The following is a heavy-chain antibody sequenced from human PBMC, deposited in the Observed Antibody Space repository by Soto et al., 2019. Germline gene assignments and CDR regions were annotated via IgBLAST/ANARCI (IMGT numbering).Heavy chain of an antibody. CDR1: GYIFANYD. J-gene: IGHJ5*01. D-gene: IGHD1-1*01. CDR3: VREPTGPANGLDS. CDR2: MNSNSGNT. Sequence: HVQLAQSGADVKKPGASVRVSCKAYGYIFANYDFNWERQAPGEGVEWMGWMNSNSGNTGYAQKFQGSVPMTTYNSITTAYMDLRGLTSDDTAVYFCVREPTGPANGLDSWGQGTLVTVSS. V-gene: IGHV1-8*01.